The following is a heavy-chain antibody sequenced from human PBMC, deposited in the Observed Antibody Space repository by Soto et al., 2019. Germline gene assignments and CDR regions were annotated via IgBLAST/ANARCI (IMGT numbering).Heavy chain of an antibody. V-gene: IGHV4-30-4*01. D-gene: IGHD1-26*01. CDR2: IYYTGST. J-gene: IGHJ4*02. CDR3: ARGEAPFDY. Sequence: KPSETLSLTCTVSGGSISSGDYYWSWLRQSPGRGLEWIAYIYYTGSTYYNPSLKSRLTISLDTSKNQFSLKLSSVTAADTAVYYCARGEAPFDYWGQGTLVTVSS. CDR1: GGSISSGDYY.